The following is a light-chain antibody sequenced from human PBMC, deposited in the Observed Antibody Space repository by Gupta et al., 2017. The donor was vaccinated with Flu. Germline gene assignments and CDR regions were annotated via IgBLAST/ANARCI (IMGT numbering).Light chain of an antibody. CDR3: GTWDSSLSAWV. CDR2: DNN. V-gene: IGLV1-51*01. Sequence: KGNISCAGSSSNIGNNYVSWYQHLPGTAPKLLIYDNNKRPSGIPDRFSGSKSGTSATLGITGLQTGDEADYYCGTWDSSLSAWVFGGGTKLTVL. CDR1: SSNIGNNY. J-gene: IGLJ3*02.